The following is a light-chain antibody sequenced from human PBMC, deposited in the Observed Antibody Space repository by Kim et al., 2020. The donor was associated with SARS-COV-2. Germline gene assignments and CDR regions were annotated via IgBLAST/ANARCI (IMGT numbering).Light chain of an antibody. CDR3: QQYNNWPYT. J-gene: IGKJ2*01. CDR2: GAS. V-gene: IGKV3-15*01. Sequence: SVSPGERAPLSCRASQGVSSTLAWYQQKLGQAPRLLIYGASTGATGIPARFSGSGSGTEFTLTISSLQSEDFAVYYCQQYNNWPYTFGQGTKLEI. CDR1: QGVSST.